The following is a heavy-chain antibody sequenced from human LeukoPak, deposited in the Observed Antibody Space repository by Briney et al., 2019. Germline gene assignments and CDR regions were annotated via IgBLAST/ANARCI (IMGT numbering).Heavy chain of an antibody. CDR2: IRYDGSNK. D-gene: IGHD2-2*01. J-gene: IGHJ4*02. Sequence: GGSLRLSCAASGFTFSSYGMHWVRQAPGKGLEWVAFIRYDGSNKYYADSVKGRFTISRDNSKNTLYLQMNSLRAEDTAVYYCAKVPFYCSSTSCPFDYWGQGTLVTVSS. CDR3: AKVPFYCSSTSCPFDY. V-gene: IGHV3-30*02. CDR1: GFTFSSYG.